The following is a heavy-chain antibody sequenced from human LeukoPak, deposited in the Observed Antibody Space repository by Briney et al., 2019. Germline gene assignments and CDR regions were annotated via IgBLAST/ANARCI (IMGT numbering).Heavy chain of an antibody. CDR2: ISGSGGST. CDR3: AWEEQWLVPGI. CDR1: GLTFSNYG. V-gene: IGHV3-23*01. D-gene: IGHD6-19*01. J-gene: IGHJ3*02. Sequence: PGGSLRLSCAASGLTFSNYGMHWVRQAPGKGLEWVSAISGSGGSTYYADSVKGRFTISRDNSKNTLYLQMNSLRAEDTAVYYCAWEEQWLVPGIWGQGTMVTVSS.